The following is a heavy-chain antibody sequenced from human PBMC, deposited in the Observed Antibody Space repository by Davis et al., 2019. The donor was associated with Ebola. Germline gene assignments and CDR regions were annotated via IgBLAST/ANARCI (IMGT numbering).Heavy chain of an antibody. CDR1: GGSISNYS. Sequence: MPGGSLRLSCTVSGGSISNYSWSWIRQPPGKGLEWIGYIYYSGSTNYNPSLKSRVTISVDTSKNQFSLKLSSVTAADTAVYYCARQRRSGWYGTWGQGTLVTVSS. V-gene: IGHV4-59*08. CDR2: IYYSGST. J-gene: IGHJ5*02. D-gene: IGHD6-19*01. CDR3: ARQRRSGWYGT.